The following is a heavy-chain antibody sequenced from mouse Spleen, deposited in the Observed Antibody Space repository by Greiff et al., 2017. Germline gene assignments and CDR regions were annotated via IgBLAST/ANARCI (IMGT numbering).Heavy chain of an antibody. J-gene: IGHJ4*01. CDR3: ARGTTATNYAMDY. D-gene: IGHD1-2*01. Sequence: EVKLVESGGGLVKPGGSLKLSCAASGFTFSDYGMHWVRQAPEKGLEWVAYISSGSSTIYYADTVKGRFTISRDNAKNTLFLQMTSLRSEDTAMYYCARGTTATNYAMDYWGQGTSVTVSS. CDR2: ISSGSSTI. CDR1: GFTFSDYG. V-gene: IGHV5-17*01.